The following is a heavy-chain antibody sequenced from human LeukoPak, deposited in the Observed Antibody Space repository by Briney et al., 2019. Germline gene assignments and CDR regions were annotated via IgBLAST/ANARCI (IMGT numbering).Heavy chain of an antibody. CDR3: ARGEQYGSGTVQFDY. V-gene: IGHV4-4*02. CDR2: IYHSGST. D-gene: IGHD3-10*01. Sequence: PSETQSLTCSVSGGSISSSNWWSWVRQPPGKGLEWIGEIYHSGSTNYNPTLKSRVTMSVDKSRNQFSLSLTSVTAADTAVYYCARGEQYGSGTVQFDYWGQGTLVTVSS. CDR1: GGSISSSNW. J-gene: IGHJ4*02.